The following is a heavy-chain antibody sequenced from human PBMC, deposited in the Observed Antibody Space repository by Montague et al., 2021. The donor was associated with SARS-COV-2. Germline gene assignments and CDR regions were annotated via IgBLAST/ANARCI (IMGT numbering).Heavy chain of an antibody. J-gene: IGHJ4*02. CDR1: GGSFSDYH. CDR3: ARGAPGY. CDR2: INYGGGT. V-gene: IGHV4-34*01. Sequence: SETLSLTCAVYGGSFSDYHWTWIRQSPGGGLEWIGQINYGGGTXYNPSLRSRVTISIDTSKNQFSLKLTSVTAADTAVYYCARGAPGYWGQGTLVTVSS. D-gene: IGHD1-1*01.